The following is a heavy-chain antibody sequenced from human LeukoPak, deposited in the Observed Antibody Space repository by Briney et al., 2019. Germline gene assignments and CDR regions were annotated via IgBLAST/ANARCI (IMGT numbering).Heavy chain of an antibody. D-gene: IGHD2-2*01. V-gene: IGHV3-21*01. J-gene: IGHJ4*02. Sequence: EESLRLSCAASGFTFSSYSMNWVRQAPGKGLEWVSSISSSSSYIYYADSVKGRFTISRDNAKNSLYLQMNSLRAEDTAVYYCAARSPAAKGNSVDYWGQGTLVTVSS. CDR1: GFTFSSYS. CDR3: AARSPAAKGNSVDY. CDR2: ISSSSSYI.